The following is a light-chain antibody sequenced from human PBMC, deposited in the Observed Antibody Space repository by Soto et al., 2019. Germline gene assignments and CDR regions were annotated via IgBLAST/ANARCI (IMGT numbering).Light chain of an antibody. J-gene: IGKJ2*01. CDR3: QQSNKWPYT. CDR2: GAS. Sequence: IVMTQSPATLSVSPGERATLSCRASQSVSSNLAWYQHKPGQAPRLLFYGASTRAAGIPARFSGGGSGTDFTLTISGLQSEDCAVYYCQQSNKWPYTFGQGTKLEIK. V-gene: IGKV3-15*01. CDR1: QSVSSN.